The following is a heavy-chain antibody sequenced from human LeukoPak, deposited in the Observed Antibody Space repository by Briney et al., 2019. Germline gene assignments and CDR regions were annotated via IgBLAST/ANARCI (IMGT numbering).Heavy chain of an antibody. V-gene: IGHV3-30*04. J-gene: IGHJ4*02. Sequence: GGSLRLSCAASGFTFANYVTHWVRQAPGKELQWVAVISYDGSNKYYADSVEGRFTISRDNSKNTLYLQMNSLRAEDTAVYYCARDSGFSGTQRGEYWGQGTLVTVSS. D-gene: IGHD3/OR15-3a*01. CDR1: GFTFANYV. CDR2: ISYDGSNK. CDR3: ARDSGFSGTQRGEY.